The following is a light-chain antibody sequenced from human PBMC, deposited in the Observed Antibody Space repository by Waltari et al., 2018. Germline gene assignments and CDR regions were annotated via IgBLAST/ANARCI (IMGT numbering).Light chain of an antibody. J-gene: IGKJ1*01. V-gene: IGKV2-28*01. CDR1: QSLLHRNGNNY. CDR2: LGS. Sequence: DIVVTQSPLSLPVTPGDPASISCRSSQSLLHRNGNNYLAWYLQKPGQSPQLLIYLGSNRASGVPDRFSGSGSGTDFTLTISRVEAEDVGVYYCMQSLQTLWTFGQGTKVEIK. CDR3: MQSLQTLWT.